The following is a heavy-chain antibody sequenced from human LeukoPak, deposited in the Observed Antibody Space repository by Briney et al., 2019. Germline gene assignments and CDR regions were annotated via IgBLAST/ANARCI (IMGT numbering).Heavy chain of an antibody. D-gene: IGHD3-22*01. CDR2: IYYSGST. CDR1: SGSISSYY. V-gene: IGHV4-59*08. CDR3: ARGLSSYESSGFYNEYFQH. Sequence: SETLSLTCTVSSGSISSYYWSWIRQPPGKGLEWIGYIYYSGSTNYNPSLKSRVTISVDTSKNEFSLKLSSVTAADSAVYYCARGLSSYESSGFYNEYFQHWGQGTLVTVSS. J-gene: IGHJ1*01.